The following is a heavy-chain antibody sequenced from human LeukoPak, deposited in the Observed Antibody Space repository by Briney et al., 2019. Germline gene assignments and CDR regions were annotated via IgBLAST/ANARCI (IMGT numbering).Heavy chain of an antibody. V-gene: IGHV1-69*04. CDR2: IIPILGIA. CDR3: ARGIAAAGTSPF. Sequence: SVKVSCKASGGTFSSYAISWVRQAPGQGLEWMGRIIPILGIANYAQKFQGRVTITADKSTSTAYMELSSLRSEETAVCYCARGIAAAGTSPFWGHGTLVTGSS. D-gene: IGHD6-13*01. J-gene: IGHJ4*01. CDR1: GGTFSSYA.